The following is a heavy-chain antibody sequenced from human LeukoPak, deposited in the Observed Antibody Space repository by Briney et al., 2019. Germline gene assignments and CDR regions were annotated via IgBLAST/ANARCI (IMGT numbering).Heavy chain of an antibody. D-gene: IGHD2-15*01. V-gene: IGHV1-8*01. CDR2: VNPNSGHT. CDR3: ARGAPGSYCSGGSCPYFDY. J-gene: IGHJ4*02. CDR1: GYTFTSYD. Sequence: GASVKVSCKASGYTFTSYDVNWVRQAPGQGLEWMGWVNPNSGHTGYAQKFQGRVTMTTNTSISTAYMELSSLRSEDTAVYYCARGAPGSYCSGGSCPYFDYWGQGTLVSVSS.